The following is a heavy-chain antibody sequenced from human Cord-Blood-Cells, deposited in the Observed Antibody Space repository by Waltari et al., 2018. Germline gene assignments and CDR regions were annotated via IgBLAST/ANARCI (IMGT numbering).Heavy chain of an antibody. D-gene: IGHD7-27*01. J-gene: IGHJ4*02. CDR1: GYSISSGYY. CDR2: IYHSGRT. Sequence: QVQLQESGPGLVKPSETLSLTCAVSGYSISSGYYWGWIRQPPGKGLEWIGSIYHSGRTYYNPALKSRVTISGDTAKNQFSLKLSSVTAADTAVYYCASAKLGSFFDYWGQGTLVTVSS. CDR3: ASAKLGSFFDY. V-gene: IGHV4-38-2*01.